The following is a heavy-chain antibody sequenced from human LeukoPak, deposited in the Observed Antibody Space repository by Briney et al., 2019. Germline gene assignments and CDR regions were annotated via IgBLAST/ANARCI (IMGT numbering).Heavy chain of an antibody. CDR3: ARLTESTYYYYGMDV. V-gene: IGHV5-51*01. CDR1: GYSFTSYW. D-gene: IGHD2/OR15-2a*01. CDR2: IYPGDSDT. J-gene: IGHJ6*02. Sequence: GESLKISCKGSGYSFTSYWIGWVRQMPEKGLEWMGIIYPGDSDTRYSPSFQGQVTISADKSISTAYLQWSSLKASDTAMYYCARLTESTYYYYGMDVWGQGTTVTVSS.